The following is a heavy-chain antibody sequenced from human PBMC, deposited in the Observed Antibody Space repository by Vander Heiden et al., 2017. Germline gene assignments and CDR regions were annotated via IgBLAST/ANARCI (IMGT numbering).Heavy chain of an antibody. V-gene: IGHV5-10-1*03. CDR3: AKQSGSYLDALDI. CDR2: IDPSNSNT. CDR1: GTSFISYW. J-gene: IGHJ3*02. D-gene: IGHD1-26*01. Sequence: EVQLVQSGAEVKKPGESLRISCKGSGTSFISYWINWGRQMPGKGLEWMGRIDPSNSNTDYSPSFQGHVTISADRSISTAYVQWSSLKASDTAIYHCAKQSGSYLDALDIWGLGTMVTVSS.